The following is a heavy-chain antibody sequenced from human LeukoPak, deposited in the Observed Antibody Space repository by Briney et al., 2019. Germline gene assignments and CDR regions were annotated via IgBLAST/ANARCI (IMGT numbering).Heavy chain of an antibody. CDR2: ISAYNGNT. CDR1: GYTFTGYY. CDR3: ARGYNPRIFDY. J-gene: IGHJ4*02. Sequence: ASVKVSCKASGYTFTGYYMHWVRQAPGQGLEWMGWISAYNGNTNYAQKLQGRVTMTTDTSTSTAYMELRSLRSDDTAVYYCARGYNPRIFDYWGQGTLVTVSS. D-gene: IGHD1-14*01. V-gene: IGHV1-18*04.